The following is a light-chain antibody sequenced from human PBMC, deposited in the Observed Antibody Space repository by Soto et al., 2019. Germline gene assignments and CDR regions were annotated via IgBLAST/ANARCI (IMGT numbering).Light chain of an antibody. V-gene: IGLV2-14*01. CDR1: SSDVGSYDF. CDR3: SSYSSSTVRYV. Sequence: QSALTQPASVSGSPGQSITMSCTGTSSDVGSYDFVSWYQQHPGKAPKLLIYEVSNRPSGVSARFSGSKSDNTASLTLSGLQAADEADYFCSSYSSSTVRYVFGSGTKLTVL. J-gene: IGLJ1*01. CDR2: EVS.